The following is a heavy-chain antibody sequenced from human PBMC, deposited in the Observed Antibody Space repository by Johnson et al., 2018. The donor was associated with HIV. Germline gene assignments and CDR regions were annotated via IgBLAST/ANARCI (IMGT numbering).Heavy chain of an antibody. CDR1: GFTFTNAW. CDR3: ARDASYGDYAFDI. V-gene: IGHV3-20*04. J-gene: IGHJ3*02. CDR2: INWNGGST. Sequence: MQLVESGGGVVQPGRSLRLSCAASGFTFTNAWMTWVRQAPGKGLEWISSINWNGGSTGYVDSVKGRFTISRDKAKDTLHLQMNSLRAEDTAVYYCARDASYGDYAFDIWGQGTMVTVSS. D-gene: IGHD4-17*01.